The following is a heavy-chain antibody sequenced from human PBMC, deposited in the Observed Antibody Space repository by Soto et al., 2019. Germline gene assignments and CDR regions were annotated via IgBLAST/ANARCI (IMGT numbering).Heavy chain of an antibody. CDR2: IDPYNANT. Sequence: GASVKVSCKASGYTFTSYHINWVRQATGQGLEWMGWIDPYNANTDYAQNFQGRVTMTADISISTAYMELTGLRSEDTAVYYCARGGGVGMDYWGQGTLVTVSS. D-gene: IGHD3-16*01. CDR3: ARGGGVGMDY. CDR1: GYTFTSYH. V-gene: IGHV1-8*02. J-gene: IGHJ4*02.